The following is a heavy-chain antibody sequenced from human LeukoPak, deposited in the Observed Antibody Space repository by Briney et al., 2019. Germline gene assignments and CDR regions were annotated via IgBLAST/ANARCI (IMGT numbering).Heavy chain of an antibody. CDR1: GFTFSSYG. J-gene: IGHJ6*03. CDR2: ISSSSSTI. CDR3: ARPSYYDSSGYYSYYYYMDV. D-gene: IGHD3-22*01. Sequence: PGGSLRLSCAASGFTFSSYGMTWVRQAPGKGLEWVSYISSSSSTIYYADSVKGRFTISRDNAKNSLYLQLNSLRAEDTAVYYCARPSYYDSSGYYSYYYYMDVWGKGTTVTVSS. V-gene: IGHV3-48*01.